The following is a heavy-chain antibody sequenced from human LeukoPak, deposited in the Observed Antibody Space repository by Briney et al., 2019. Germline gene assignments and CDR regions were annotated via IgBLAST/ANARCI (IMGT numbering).Heavy chain of an antibody. CDR1: GYTFTSYG. Sequence: ASVKVSCKASGYTFTSYGISWVRQAPGQGLEWMGWISAYNGNTNYAQKLQGRVTMTTDTSTSTAYMELRSLRSDDTAVYYCARGRRSCSGGSCYLFDNYYYYMDVWGKGTTVTVSS. CDR2: ISAYNGNT. CDR3: ARGRRSCSGGSCYLFDNYYYYMDV. V-gene: IGHV1-18*01. J-gene: IGHJ6*03. D-gene: IGHD2-15*01.